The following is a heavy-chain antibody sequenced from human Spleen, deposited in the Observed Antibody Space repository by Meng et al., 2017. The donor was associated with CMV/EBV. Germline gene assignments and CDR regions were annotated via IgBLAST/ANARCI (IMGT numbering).Heavy chain of an antibody. Sequence: AVAGGSISRSKWWSWGGQPPGKGREWIGEIYHSGSTNYNPSLKSRVTISVDKSKNQFSLKLSSVTAADTAVYYCARVYSSSSAYFDYWGQGTLVTVSS. D-gene: IGHD6-6*01. CDR1: GGSISRSKW. V-gene: IGHV4-4*02. CDR3: ARVYSSSSAYFDY. CDR2: IYHSGST. J-gene: IGHJ4*02.